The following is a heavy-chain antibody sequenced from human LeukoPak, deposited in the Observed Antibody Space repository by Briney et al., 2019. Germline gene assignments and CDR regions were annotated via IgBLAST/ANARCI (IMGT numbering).Heavy chain of an antibody. D-gene: IGHD3-10*01. V-gene: IGHV3-30*03. J-gene: IGHJ4*02. CDR3: ARDGYYYGSGSYL. CDR2: ISYDGNNK. Sequence: GGSLRLSCVASGFTFSRYGMHWVRQAPGKGLEWVAVISYDGNNKYNADSVKGRFTISRDNAKNSLYLQMNSLRAEDTAVYYCARDGYYYGSGSYLWGQGTLVTVSS. CDR1: GFTFSRYG.